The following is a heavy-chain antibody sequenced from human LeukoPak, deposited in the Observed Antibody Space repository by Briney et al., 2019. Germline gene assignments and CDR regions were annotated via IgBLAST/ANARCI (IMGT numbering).Heavy chain of an antibody. CDR3: AKDFRAYSSGCGDY. CDR2: ISGSGGST. Sequence: GSLRLSCAASGFTFSSYAMSWVRQAPGKGLEWVSAISGSGGSTYYADSVKGRFTISRDNSKNTLYLQMNSLRAEDTAVYYCAKDFRAYSSGCGDYWGQGTLVTVSS. CDR1: GFTFSSYA. D-gene: IGHD6-19*01. J-gene: IGHJ4*02. V-gene: IGHV3-23*01.